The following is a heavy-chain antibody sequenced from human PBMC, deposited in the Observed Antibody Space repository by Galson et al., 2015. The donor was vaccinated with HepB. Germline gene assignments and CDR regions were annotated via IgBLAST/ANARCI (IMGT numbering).Heavy chain of an antibody. V-gene: IGHV1-2*06. Sequence: SVKVSCKGSGFTFIGYHIHWVRQAPGQGLEWLGRINPNGGATTYAQKFQGRVTLTRTTSSKTAYMELTSLKPDDSAVYYCADRGMDAASRGHFDHWGQGTLVTVSS. D-gene: IGHD6-13*01. CDR3: ADRGMDAASRGHFDH. CDR2: INPNGGAT. J-gene: IGHJ4*02. CDR1: GFTFIGYH.